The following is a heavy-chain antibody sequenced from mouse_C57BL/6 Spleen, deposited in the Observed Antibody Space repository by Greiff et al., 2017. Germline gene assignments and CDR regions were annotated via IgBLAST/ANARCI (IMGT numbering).Heavy chain of an antibody. CDR1: GYSFTGYY. V-gene: IGHV1-42*01. CDR3: ARKGNGYPYWYFDV. Sequence: EVQLQQSGPELVKPGASVKISCKASGYSFTGYYMNWVKQSPEKSLEWIGEINPSTGGTTYNQKFKAKATLTVDTSSSTAYMQLKSLTSEDSAVYYCARKGNGYPYWYFDVWGTGTTVTVSS. J-gene: IGHJ1*03. CDR2: INPSTGGT. D-gene: IGHD2-2*01.